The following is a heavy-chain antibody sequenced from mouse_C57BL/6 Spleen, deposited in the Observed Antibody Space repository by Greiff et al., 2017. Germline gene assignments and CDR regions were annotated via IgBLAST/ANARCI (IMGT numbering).Heavy chain of an antibody. J-gene: IGHJ4*01. Sequence: EVQGVESGGGLVKPGGSLKLSCAASGFTFSDYGMHWVRQAPEKGLEWVAYISSGSSTIYYADTVKGRFTISRDNAKNTLFLQMTSLRSEDTAMYYCARPGYYYGSSDPGYAMDYWGQGTSVTVSS. V-gene: IGHV5-17*01. CDR2: ISSGSSTI. CDR1: GFTFSDYG. CDR3: ARPGYYYGSSDPGYAMDY. D-gene: IGHD1-1*01.